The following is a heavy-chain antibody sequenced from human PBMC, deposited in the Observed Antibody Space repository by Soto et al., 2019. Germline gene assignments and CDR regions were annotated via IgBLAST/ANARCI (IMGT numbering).Heavy chain of an antibody. D-gene: IGHD3-9*01. CDR2: TSFDGSHE. V-gene: IGHV3-30*18. CDR3: AKSPSKARDYEVLAGYSGYFDS. Sequence: WWSLRLCCAASVFIFSDFGMSWFRQAPGKGLEWVAVTSFDGSHEYYAASAKGRFTISRDNSKNMLLLQMDNVRAEDTAVYYCAKSPSKARDYEVLAGYSGYFDSWGLGTLVTVSS. CDR1: VFIFSDFG. J-gene: IGHJ4*02.